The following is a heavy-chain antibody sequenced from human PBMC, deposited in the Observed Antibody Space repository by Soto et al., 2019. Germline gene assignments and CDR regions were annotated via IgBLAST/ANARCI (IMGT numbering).Heavy chain of an antibody. V-gene: IGHV1-18*01. CDR3: ARGGSGSYRMFDY. J-gene: IGHJ4*02. CDR2: ISVYHGNT. D-gene: IGHD1-26*01. Sequence: QVQLVQSGAEVKKPGASVTVSCQASGFTFNTYVITWVRQAPGQGLEWLGWISVYHGNTNYAQKVKGRVTMTTDTSTRTDYMELRSLRSYDTAVYYCARGGSGSYRMFDYWGQGTLVTVSS. CDR1: GFTFNTYV.